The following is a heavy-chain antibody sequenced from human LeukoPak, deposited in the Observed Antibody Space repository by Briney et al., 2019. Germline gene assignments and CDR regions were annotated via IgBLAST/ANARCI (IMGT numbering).Heavy chain of an antibody. CDR1: GGSISSSSYY. V-gene: IGHV4-39*07. J-gene: IGHJ6*03. CDR3: ARTKGRWLQLGYYYMDV. D-gene: IGHD5-24*01. Sequence: SETLSLTCTVSGGSISSSSYYWGWIRQPPGKGLEWIGSIYYSGSTYYNPSLKSRVTISVDTSKNQFSLKLSSVTAADTAVYYCARTKGRWLQLGYYYMDVWGKGTTVTVSS. CDR2: IYYSGST.